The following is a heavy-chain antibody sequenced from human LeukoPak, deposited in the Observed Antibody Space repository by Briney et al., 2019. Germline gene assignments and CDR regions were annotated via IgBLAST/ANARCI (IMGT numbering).Heavy chain of an antibody. V-gene: IGHV1-2*04. D-gene: IGHD6-19*01. CDR3: ARGGFWRQWLAEYYFDY. CDR1: GYTFTGYY. J-gene: IGHJ4*02. Sequence: ASVKVSCKASGYTFTGYYMHWVRQAPGQGLEWMGWINPNSGGTNYAQKFQGWVTMTRDTSISTAYMELSRLRSDDTAVYYCARGGFWRQWLAEYYFDYWGQGTLVTVSS. CDR2: INPNSGGT.